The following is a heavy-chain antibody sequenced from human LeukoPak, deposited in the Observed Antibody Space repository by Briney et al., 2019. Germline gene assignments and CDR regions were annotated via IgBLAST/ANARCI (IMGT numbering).Heavy chain of an antibody. CDR2: INSNSGGT. CDR1: GYTFSDYY. V-gene: IGHV1-2*02. J-gene: IGHJ3*02. CDR3: ARGHSAYIDM. D-gene: IGHD5-12*01. Sequence: ASVKLSCKASGYTFSDYYSHWVRQALGQWPEWMGWINSNSGGTMYAEKFQGRVTMTRDTSISTGYMELSSLRSDDTAVYYCARGHSAYIDMWGLGTMVSVSS.